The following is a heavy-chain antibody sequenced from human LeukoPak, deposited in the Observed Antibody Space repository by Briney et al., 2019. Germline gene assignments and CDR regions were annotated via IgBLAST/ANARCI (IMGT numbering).Heavy chain of an antibody. D-gene: IGHD4-17*01. CDR2: IYSGGST. CDR1: GVTVSSNY. V-gene: IGHV3-53*01. CDR3: AREEGYGDSYFDY. Sequence: GGSLRLSCAASGVTVSSNYMSWVRQAPGKGLELVSVIYSGGSTYYADSVKGRFTISRDNSKNTLYLQMNSLRAEDTAVYYCAREEGYGDSYFDYWGQGTLVTVSS. J-gene: IGHJ4*02.